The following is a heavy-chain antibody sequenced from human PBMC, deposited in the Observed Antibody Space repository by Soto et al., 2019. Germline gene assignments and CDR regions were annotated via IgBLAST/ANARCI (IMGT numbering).Heavy chain of an antibody. CDR3: ARAGRDWSRSP. CDR2: INTDNYI. Sequence: EVQLLESGGGLVKPGGSLRLSCSVSGFPLSAYSMSWVRQTPGKGLDWVSTINTDNYIYYTDSVKGRFTISRDNAKNSLYLQMNSLRAEDTAVYYCARAGRDWSRSPWGQGTLGTVSS. D-gene: IGHD3-9*01. J-gene: IGHJ5*02. CDR1: GFPLSAYS. V-gene: IGHV3-21*01.